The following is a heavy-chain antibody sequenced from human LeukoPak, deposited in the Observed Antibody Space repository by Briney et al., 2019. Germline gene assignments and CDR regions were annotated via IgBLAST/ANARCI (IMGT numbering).Heavy chain of an antibody. CDR1: GFTFDDYA. J-gene: IGHJ3*02. Sequence: GGSLRLSCAAPGFTFDDYATHWVRQAPGKGLEWVSGISWNSGSIGYADSVKGRFTISRDNAKNSLYLQMNSLRAEDTALYYCAKDSSSWLTDAFDIWGQGTMVTVSS. CDR3: AKDSSSWLTDAFDI. CDR2: ISWNSGSI. V-gene: IGHV3-9*01. D-gene: IGHD6-13*01.